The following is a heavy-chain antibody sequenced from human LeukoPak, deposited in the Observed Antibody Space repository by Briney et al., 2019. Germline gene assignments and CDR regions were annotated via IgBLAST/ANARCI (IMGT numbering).Heavy chain of an antibody. CDR1: GFTVSSNY. CDR3: ARDYVAVNAFDI. Sequence: GGSLRLSCAASGFTVSSNYMSWVRQAPGKGLEWVSVIYSGGSTYYADSVKGRFTISRDNSKNTLYLQMNSLRAEDTAVYYCARDYVAVNAFDIWGQGTMVTVSS. D-gene: IGHD3-16*01. V-gene: IGHV3-66*02. CDR2: IYSGGST. J-gene: IGHJ3*02.